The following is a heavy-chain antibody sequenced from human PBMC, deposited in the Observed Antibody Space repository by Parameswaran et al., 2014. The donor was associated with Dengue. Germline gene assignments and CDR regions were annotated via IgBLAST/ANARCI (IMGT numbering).Heavy chain of an antibody. V-gene: IGHV1-3*01. CDR2: INAGNGNT. Sequence: ASVKVSCKSSGDTFIGYAFHWVRQAPGQRLEWMGWINAGNGNTKYSQNFQDRVTITRDTSASTSYLELSSLRSKDTALYYCARARPGGYSVLGYYFDFWGQGTLVTVSS. CDR3: ARARPGGYSVLGYYFDF. J-gene: IGHJ4*02. D-gene: IGHD3-22*01. CDR1: GDTFIGYA.